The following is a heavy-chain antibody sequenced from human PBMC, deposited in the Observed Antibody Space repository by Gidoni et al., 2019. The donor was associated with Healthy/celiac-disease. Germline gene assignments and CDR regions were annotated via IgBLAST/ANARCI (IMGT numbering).Heavy chain of an antibody. V-gene: IGHV3-11*01. CDR3: ARDTHSNYAGGAFDI. J-gene: IGHJ3*02. D-gene: IGHD4-4*01. Sequence: APGKGLEWVSYISSSGSTIYYADSVKGRFTISRDNAKNSLYLQMNSLRAEDTAVYYCARDTHSNYAGGAFDIWGQGTMVTVSS. CDR2: ISSSGSTI.